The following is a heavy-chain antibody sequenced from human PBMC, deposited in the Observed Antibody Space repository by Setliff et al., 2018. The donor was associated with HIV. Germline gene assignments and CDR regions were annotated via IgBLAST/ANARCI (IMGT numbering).Heavy chain of an antibody. V-gene: IGHV3-49*04. CDR3: TRGFLKRRVLLLGSYFDY. CDR2: IRSKAYGGTT. D-gene: IGHD3-16*01. J-gene: IGHJ4*02. CDR1: GFTFGDYA. Sequence: PGGSLRLSCTASGFTFGDYAMSWVRQAPGKGLEWVGFIRSKAYGGTTEYAASVKGRFTISRDDSKSIAYLQMNSLKTEDTAVYYCTRGFLKRRVLLLGSYFDYWGQGTLVTVSS.